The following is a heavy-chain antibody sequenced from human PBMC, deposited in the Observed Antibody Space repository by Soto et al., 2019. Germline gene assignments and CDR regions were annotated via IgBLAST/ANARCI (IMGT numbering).Heavy chain of an antibody. CDR3: AHIGAGYSGYDEADRYYYYGMDV. CDR1: GFTFSSYG. Sequence: GGSLRLSCAASGFTFSSYGMHWVRQAPGKGLEWVAVISYDGSNKYYADSVKGRFTISRDNSKNTLYLQMNSLRAEDTAVYYCAHIGAGYSGYDEADRYYYYGMDVWGQGTTVTVSS. D-gene: IGHD5-12*01. CDR2: ISYDGSNK. J-gene: IGHJ6*02. V-gene: IGHV3-30*03.